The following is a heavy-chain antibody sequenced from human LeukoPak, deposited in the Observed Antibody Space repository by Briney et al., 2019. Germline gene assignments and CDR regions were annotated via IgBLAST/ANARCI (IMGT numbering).Heavy chain of an antibody. J-gene: IGHJ4*02. CDR3: AKDHRGYYYGSGSYLDY. CDR1: GFTFSSYA. CDR2: ISGSGSDT. Sequence: GGSLRLSCAASGFTFSSYAMSWVRQAPGKGLEWVSVISGSGSDTYYAVSVMGRFTISRDNSKNTLYLQMNSLRAEDTAVYYCAKDHRGYYYGSGSYLDYWGQGTLVTVSS. D-gene: IGHD3-10*01. V-gene: IGHV3-23*01.